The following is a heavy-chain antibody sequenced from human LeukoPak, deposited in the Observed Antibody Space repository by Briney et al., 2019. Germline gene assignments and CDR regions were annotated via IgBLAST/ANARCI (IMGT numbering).Heavy chain of an antibody. J-gene: IGHJ4*02. Sequence: PSETLSLTCTVSGGSISSSSYYWGWIRQPLGKGLEWIGSIYYSGSTYYNPSLKSRVTISVDTSKNQFSLKLSSVTAADTAVYYCARDAEAVAGNPHWGQGTLVTVSS. CDR3: ARDAEAVAGNPH. D-gene: IGHD6-19*01. CDR1: GGSISSSSYY. CDR2: IYYSGST. V-gene: IGHV4-39*07.